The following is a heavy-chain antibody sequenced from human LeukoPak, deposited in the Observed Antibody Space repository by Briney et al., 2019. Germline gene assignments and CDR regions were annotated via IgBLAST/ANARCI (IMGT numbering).Heavy chain of an antibody. J-gene: IGHJ5*02. CDR3: ANKPAGFDP. D-gene: IGHD1-14*01. CDR1: GGSISSSSYY. Sequence: PSETLSLTCTVSGGSISSSSYYWGWIRQPPGKGLEWIGSIYYSGSTYYNPSLKSRVTISIDTSKNQFSLNLSSVTAADTAVYYCANKPAGFDPWGQGTLVTVSS. CDR2: IYYSGST. V-gene: IGHV4-39*07.